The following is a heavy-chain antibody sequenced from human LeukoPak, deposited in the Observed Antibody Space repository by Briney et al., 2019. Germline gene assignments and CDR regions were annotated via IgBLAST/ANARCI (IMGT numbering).Heavy chain of an antibody. CDR2: INSDGSST. J-gene: IGHJ5*02. Sequence: PGRSLRLSCAASGFTFSSYWMHWVRQAPGKGLVWVSRINSDGSSTTYADSVKGRFAISRDNAKNTLYLQMNSLRAEDTAVYYCASYPQDSPIAAAGTVEFDPWGQGTLVTVSS. D-gene: IGHD6-13*01. V-gene: IGHV3-74*01. CDR3: ASYPQDSPIAAAGTVEFDP. CDR1: GFTFSSYW.